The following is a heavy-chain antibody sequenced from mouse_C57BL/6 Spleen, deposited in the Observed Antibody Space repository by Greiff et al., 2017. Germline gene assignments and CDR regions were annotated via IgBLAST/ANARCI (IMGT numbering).Heavy chain of an antibody. CDR2: ISYDGSN. D-gene: IGHD2-4*01. Sequence: EVQLQQSGPGLVKPSQSLSLTCSVTGYSITSGYYWNWIRQFPGNKLEWMGYISYDGSNNYNPSLKNRISITRDTSKNQFFLKLNSVTTEDTATYYCAREGIYYDYDGAYGGQGTLVTVSA. CDR1: GYSITSGYY. J-gene: IGHJ3*01. V-gene: IGHV3-6*01. CDR3: AREGIYYDYDGAY.